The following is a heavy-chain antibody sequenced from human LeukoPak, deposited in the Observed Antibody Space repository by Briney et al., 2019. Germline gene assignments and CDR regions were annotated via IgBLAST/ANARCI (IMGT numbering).Heavy chain of an antibody. Sequence: GGSLRLPCAASGFTFSSYSTNWVRQAPGKGLEWVSAISGGGGSTYYADSVKGRFTISRDNSKNTLYLQVNSLRAEDTAVYYCAKGRNYYDSSSFPYYFDYWGQGTLVTVSS. V-gene: IGHV3-23*01. CDR1: GFTFSSYS. CDR3: AKGRNYYDSSSFPYYFDY. J-gene: IGHJ4*02. CDR2: ISGGGGST. D-gene: IGHD3-22*01.